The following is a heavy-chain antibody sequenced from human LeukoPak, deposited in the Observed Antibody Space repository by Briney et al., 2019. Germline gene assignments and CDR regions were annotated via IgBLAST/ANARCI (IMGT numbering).Heavy chain of an antibody. V-gene: IGHV1-69*13. CDR3: AKDLVGATEGYYFDY. Sequence: SVKVSCKASGGTFSSYAISWVRQAPGQGLEWMGGIIPIFGTANYAQKFQGRVTITADESTSTAYMELSSLRSEDTAVYYCAKDLVGATEGYYFDYWGQGTLVTVSS. CDR1: GGTFSSYA. CDR2: IIPIFGTA. J-gene: IGHJ4*02. D-gene: IGHD1-26*01.